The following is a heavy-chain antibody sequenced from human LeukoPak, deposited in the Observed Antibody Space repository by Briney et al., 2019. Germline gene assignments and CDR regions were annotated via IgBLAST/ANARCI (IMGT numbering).Heavy chain of an antibody. CDR1: GGSLSSGSYY. CDR3: ARYDTSGAFDI. D-gene: IGHD3-9*01. CDR2: IYTSGST. J-gene: IGHJ3*02. Sequence: SQTLSLTCTVSGGSLSSGSYYWSWVRQPAGTGLEWIGRIYTSGSTNYNPSLKSRVTISVDTSKSHFSLKLSSVTAADTAVYYCARYDTSGAFDIWGQGTTVTVSS. V-gene: IGHV4-61*02.